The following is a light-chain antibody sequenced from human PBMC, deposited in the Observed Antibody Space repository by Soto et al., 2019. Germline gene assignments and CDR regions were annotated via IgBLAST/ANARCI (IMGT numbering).Light chain of an antibody. CDR1: QSVSSN. V-gene: IGKV3-15*01. J-gene: IGKJ1*01. CDR3: QQYGSSRWT. Sequence: EIVMTQSPATLSVSPGERATLSCRASQSVSSNLAWYQQKRGQAPRLLIYGASTRATGIPARFSGSGSGTDFTLTISRLEPEDFAVYYCQQYGSSRWTFGQGTKVDIK. CDR2: GAS.